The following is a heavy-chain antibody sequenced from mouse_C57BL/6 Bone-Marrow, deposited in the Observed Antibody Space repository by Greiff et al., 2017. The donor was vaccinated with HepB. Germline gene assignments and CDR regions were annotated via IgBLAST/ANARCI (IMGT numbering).Heavy chain of an antibody. CDR1: GFSLTSYG. Sequence: QVQLQQSGPGLVQPSQSLSITCTVSGFSLTSYGVHWDRQSPGKGLEWLGVIWSGGSTDYNAAFISRLSISKDNSKSQVFFKMNSLQADDTAIYYCARQLRLHAMDYWGQGTSVTVSS. J-gene: IGHJ4*01. V-gene: IGHV2-2*01. D-gene: IGHD3-2*02. CDR3: ARQLRLHAMDY. CDR2: IWSGGST.